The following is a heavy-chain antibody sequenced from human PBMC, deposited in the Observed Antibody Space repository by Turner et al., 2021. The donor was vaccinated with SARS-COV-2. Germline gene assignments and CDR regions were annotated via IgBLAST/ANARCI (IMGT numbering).Heavy chain of an antibody. V-gene: IGHV3-30*18. CDR1: GFTFSSYG. J-gene: IGHJ4*02. D-gene: IGHD1-7*01. Sequence: QVQLVASGGGVVQPGRSLRLPCAASGFTFSSYGMHWVRQAPGKGLEWVAVISYGGSNKFYADSVEGRFTISRDNSKNTLYLQMNSLRAEDTAVYYCAKITGTTTGDYWGQGTLVTVSS. CDR3: AKITGTTTGDY. CDR2: ISYGGSNK.